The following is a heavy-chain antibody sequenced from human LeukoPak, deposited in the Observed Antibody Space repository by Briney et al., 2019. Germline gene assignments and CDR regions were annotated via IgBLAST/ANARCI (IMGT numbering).Heavy chain of an antibody. D-gene: IGHD3-22*01. V-gene: IGHV3-23*01. J-gene: IGHJ4*02. CDR1: GFTFSRYG. CDR3: AREYHDSSGYLDY. Sequence: GGSLRLSCAASGFTFSRYGMTWVRQAPGKGLDWVSSVSDSGRNTYYADSVKGRFTISRDNSRNMLYLQMNSLRAEDTAVYYCAREYHDSSGYLDYWGQGTLVTVSS. CDR2: VSDSGRNT.